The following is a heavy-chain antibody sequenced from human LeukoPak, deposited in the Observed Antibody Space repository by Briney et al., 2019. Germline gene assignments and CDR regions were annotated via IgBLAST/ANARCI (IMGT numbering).Heavy chain of an antibody. CDR2: IIPIFGTA. V-gene: IGHV1-69*13. Sequence: ASVKVSCKASGGTFSSYAIIWVRQAPGQGLEWMGGIIPIFGTANYAQKFQGRVTITADESTSTAYMELSSLRSEDTAVYYCARDHRIVVVPAAMGDAFDIWGQGTMVTVSS. CDR1: GGTFSSYA. CDR3: ARDHRIVVVPAAMGDAFDI. J-gene: IGHJ3*02. D-gene: IGHD2-2*01.